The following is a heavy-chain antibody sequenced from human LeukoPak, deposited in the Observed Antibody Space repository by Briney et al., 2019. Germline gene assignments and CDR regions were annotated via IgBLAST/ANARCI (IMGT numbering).Heavy chain of an antibody. J-gene: IGHJ6*03. CDR1: GGSISSYY. Sequence: SETLSLTCTVSGGSISSYYWSWIRQPPGKGLEWIGYIYYSGSTNYNPSPKSRVTISVDTSKNQFSLKLSSVTAADTAVYYCASTVTTSSYYYYYYMDVWGKGTTVTVSS. CDR2: IYYSGST. CDR3: ASTVTTSSYYYYYYMDV. V-gene: IGHV4-59*08. D-gene: IGHD4-17*01.